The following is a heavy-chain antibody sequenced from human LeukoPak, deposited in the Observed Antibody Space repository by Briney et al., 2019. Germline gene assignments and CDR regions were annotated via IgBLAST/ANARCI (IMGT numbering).Heavy chain of an antibody. CDR1: GYTFTGYY. Sequence: GASVKVSCKASGYTFTGYYMHWVRQAPGQGLERMGWINPNSGGTNYAQKFQGRVTMTRDTSISTAYMELSRLRSDDTAVYYCARDRSSMIVVVRSYYFDYWGQGTLVTVSS. D-gene: IGHD3-22*01. CDR2: INPNSGGT. J-gene: IGHJ4*02. CDR3: ARDRSSMIVVVRSYYFDY. V-gene: IGHV1-2*02.